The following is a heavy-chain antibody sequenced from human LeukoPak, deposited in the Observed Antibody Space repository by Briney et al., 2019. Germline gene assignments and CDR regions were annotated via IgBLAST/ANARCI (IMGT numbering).Heavy chain of an antibody. Sequence: ASVKVSCKASGYTFTSYYMHWVRQAPGQGLEWMGIINPSGGSTSYAQKFQGRVTMTRDTSTSTVYMELSSLRSEDTAVYYCARGDVGGSSGRGDYFDYWGQGTLVTVSS. CDR3: ARGDVGGSSGRGDYFDY. CDR2: INPSGGST. CDR1: GYTFTSYY. V-gene: IGHV1-46*01. D-gene: IGHD4-23*01. J-gene: IGHJ4*02.